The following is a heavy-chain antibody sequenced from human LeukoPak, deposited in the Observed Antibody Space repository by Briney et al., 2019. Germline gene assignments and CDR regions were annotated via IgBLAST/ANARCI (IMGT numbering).Heavy chain of an antibody. CDR3: AAGSDTMAGFDY. V-gene: IGHV1-69*04. D-gene: IGHD3-10*01. CDR2: IIPIFGIA. J-gene: IGHJ4*02. Sequence: ASVKVSCKASGGTFSSYAISWVRQAPGQGLEWMGRIIPIFGIANYAQKFQGRGTITADKSTSTAYMELSSLRSEDTAVYYCAAGSDTMAGFDYWGQGTLVTVSS. CDR1: GGTFSSYA.